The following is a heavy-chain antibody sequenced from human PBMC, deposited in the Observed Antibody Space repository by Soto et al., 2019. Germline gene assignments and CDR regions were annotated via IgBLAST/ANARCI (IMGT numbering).Heavy chain of an antibody. CDR3: AKDRSLYLSFNYYGLDV. Sequence: QVQLVESGGGVVQPGRSLRLSCAASGFTLNDFGMHWVRQAPGKGLEWLAVISYDGNTEEYADSVYGRFTISIDSSKTTLYLQIDSLKAEDTAVYYCAKDRSLYLSFNYYGLDVWGQGTTVTVSS. D-gene: IGHD2-2*02. J-gene: IGHJ6*02. CDR2: ISYDGNTE. V-gene: IGHV3-30*18. CDR1: GFTLNDFG.